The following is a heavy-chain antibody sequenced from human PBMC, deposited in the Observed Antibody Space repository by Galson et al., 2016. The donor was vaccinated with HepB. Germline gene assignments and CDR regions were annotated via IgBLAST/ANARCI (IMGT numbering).Heavy chain of an antibody. V-gene: IGHV3-23*01. CDR1: GFTFSSFA. J-gene: IGHJ6*02. CDR2: LSGSADKS. Sequence: SLRLSCAASGFTFSSFAMTWVRQAPGKGLEWVSSLSGSADKSFYADSLKGRFTISRDNFNNTVFLQMNSLRAEDTAVYYCARRPVSGAAGYYHGMDVWGQGITVIVSS. CDR3: ARRPVSGAAGYYHGMDV. D-gene: IGHD6-25*01.